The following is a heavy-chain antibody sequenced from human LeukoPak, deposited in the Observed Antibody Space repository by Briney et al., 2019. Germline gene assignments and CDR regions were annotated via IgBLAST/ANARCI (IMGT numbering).Heavy chain of an antibody. V-gene: IGHV3-48*01. CDR2: ISSSSSTI. Sequence: PWGSLRLSCAASGFTFSSYSMNWVRQAPGKGLEWVSYISSSSSTIYYADSVKGRFTLSRDNAKNSLYLQMNSLRAEDTAVYYCAREPNTCSWYCTAPNYSGMDVWGQGTTVTVSS. CDR1: GFTFSSYS. J-gene: IGHJ6*02. CDR3: AREPNTCSWYCTAPNYSGMDV. D-gene: IGHD6-13*01.